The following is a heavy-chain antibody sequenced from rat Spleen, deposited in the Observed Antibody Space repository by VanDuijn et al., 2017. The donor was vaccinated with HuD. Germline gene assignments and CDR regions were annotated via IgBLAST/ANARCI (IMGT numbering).Heavy chain of an antibody. J-gene: IGHJ3*01. CDR3: ARHPTYYGFDGDYFAC. Sequence: EVQLVESGGGLVQPGRSLKLSCAASEFTFSNYGMAWVCQVSAKGLEWVATISYDGSSTYYRDSVKGRFTISRDNAKSTLYLQMDSLRSEDTATYYCARHPTYYGFDGDYFACWGQGTLVTVSS. CDR1: EFTFSNYG. V-gene: IGHV5-29*01. CDR2: ISYDGSST. D-gene: IGHD1-9*01.